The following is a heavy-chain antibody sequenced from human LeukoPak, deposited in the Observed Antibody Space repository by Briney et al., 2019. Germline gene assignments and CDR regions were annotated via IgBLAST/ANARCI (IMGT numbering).Heavy chain of an antibody. J-gene: IGHJ4*02. V-gene: IGHV1-69*10. Sequence: GASVKVSCKASGYTFTSYGISWVRPAPGQGLEWMGRIIPILGIANYAQKFQGRVTITADKSTSTAYMELSSLRSEDTAVYYCARVPVVVITELYFDYWGQGTLVTVSS. D-gene: IGHD3-22*01. CDR3: ARVPVVVITELYFDY. CDR1: GYTFTSYG. CDR2: IIPILGIA.